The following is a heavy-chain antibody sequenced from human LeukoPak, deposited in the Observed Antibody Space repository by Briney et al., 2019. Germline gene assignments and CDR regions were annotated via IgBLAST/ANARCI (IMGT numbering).Heavy chain of an antibody. D-gene: IGHD5-24*01. V-gene: IGHV3-23*01. CDR2: ISFSGGST. Sequence: GGSLRLSCAASGFTFSDSAMSWVRQAPGKGLEWVSLISFSGGSTYYADSVKGRFTISRDNSKDTLYLQMNSLRAEDTAIYYCARDIQLSTWGLGTMVTVSS. CDR3: ARDIQLST. CDR1: GFTFSDSA. J-gene: IGHJ3*01.